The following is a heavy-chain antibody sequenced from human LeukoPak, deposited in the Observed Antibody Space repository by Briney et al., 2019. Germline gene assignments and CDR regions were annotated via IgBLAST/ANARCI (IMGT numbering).Heavy chain of an antibody. CDR1: GFTFSSHW. CDR2: INTDESKI. D-gene: IGHD2-15*01. CDR3: ARGGLFKYFFDY. Sequence: GGSLRLSCAASGFTFSSHWMHWVRQTPGKGLVWVSRINTDESKINHADSVKGRFTISRDNAKNMLYLQMNSLRAEDTAVYYCARGGLFKYFFDYWGQGTPVTVSS. V-gene: IGHV3-74*01. J-gene: IGHJ4*02.